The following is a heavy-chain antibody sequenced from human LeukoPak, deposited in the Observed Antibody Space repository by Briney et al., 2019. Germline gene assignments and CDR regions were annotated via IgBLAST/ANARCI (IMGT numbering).Heavy chain of an antibody. CDR2: ISWNSGSI. J-gene: IGHJ6*02. D-gene: IGHD3-10*01. CDR3: AKEGITMVRGVEVPYYGMDV. CDR1: GFTFDDYA. V-gene: IGHV3-9*01. Sequence: GRSLRLSCAASGFTFDDYAMHWVRRAPGKGLEWVSGISWNSGSIGYADSVKGRFTISRDNAKNSLYLQMNSLRAEDTALYYCAKEGITMVRGVEVPYYGMDVWGQGTTVTVSS.